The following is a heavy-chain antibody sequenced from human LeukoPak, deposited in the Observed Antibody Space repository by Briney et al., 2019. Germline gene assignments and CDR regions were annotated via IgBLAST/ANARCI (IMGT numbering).Heavy chain of an antibody. CDR1: GFTFSGSA. V-gene: IGHV3-43*02. CDR3: ARDLDYYDSPHFDY. CDR2: ISGDGGST. Sequence: GGSLRLSCAASGFTFSGSAMHWVRQAPGKGLEWVSLISGDGGSTYYADSVKGRFTISRDNAKNSLYLQMNSLRAEDTALYYCARDLDYYDSPHFDYWGQGTLVTVSS. D-gene: IGHD3-22*01. J-gene: IGHJ4*02.